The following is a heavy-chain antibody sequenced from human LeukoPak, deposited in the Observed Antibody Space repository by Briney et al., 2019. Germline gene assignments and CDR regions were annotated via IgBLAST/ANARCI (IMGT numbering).Heavy chain of an antibody. V-gene: IGHV2-70*11. Sequence: SGPTLVNPTQTLTLTCTFSGFSLSTSGMCVSWIRQPPGKALEWLARIDWDDDKYYSTSLKTRLTISKDTSKNQVVLTMTNMDPVDTATYYCARSYVWGSYRPGESDAFDIWGQGTMVTVSS. CDR3: ARSYVWGSYRPGESDAFDI. CDR1: GFSLSTSGMC. D-gene: IGHD3-16*02. CDR2: IDWDDDK. J-gene: IGHJ3*02.